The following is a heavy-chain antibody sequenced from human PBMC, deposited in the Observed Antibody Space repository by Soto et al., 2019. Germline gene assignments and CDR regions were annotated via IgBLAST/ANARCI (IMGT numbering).Heavy chain of an antibody. Sequence: LRLSCAASGFTFSSYAMSWVRQAPGKGLEWVSAISGSGGSTYYADSVKGRFTISRDNSKNTLYLQMNSLRAEDTAVYYCAKEASITMIVVVLYYFDYWGQGPLVTVSS. CDR2: ISGSGGST. CDR1: GFTFSSYA. D-gene: IGHD3-22*01. CDR3: AKEASITMIVVVLYYFDY. J-gene: IGHJ4*02. V-gene: IGHV3-23*01.